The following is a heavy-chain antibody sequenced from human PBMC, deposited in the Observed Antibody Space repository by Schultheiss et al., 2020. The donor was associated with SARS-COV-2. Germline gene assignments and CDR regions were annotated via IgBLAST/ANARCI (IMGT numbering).Heavy chain of an antibody. CDR1: GGSISSGGYY. CDR2: IYYSGST. J-gene: IGHJ3*02. Sequence: SETLSLTCTVSGGSISSGGYYWSWIRQHPGKGLEWIGYIYYSGSTNYNPSLKSRITISVDTSKNQFSLKLSSVTAADTAVYYCASELELSAAFDIWGQGTMVTVSS. V-gene: IGHV4-61*08. CDR3: ASELELSAAFDI. D-gene: IGHD1-7*01.